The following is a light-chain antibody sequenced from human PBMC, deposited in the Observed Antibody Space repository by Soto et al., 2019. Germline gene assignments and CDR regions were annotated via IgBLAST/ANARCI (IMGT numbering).Light chain of an antibody. CDR3: SSFAGGGNPVL. CDR2: EVT. J-gene: IGLJ2*01. CDR1: SSDVGGYNY. Sequence: QSALTQPPSASGSLGQSVTISCTGTSSDVGGYNYVSWHQQHPGKAPKVMIYEVTKRPPGVPDRFSGSKSGNTASLTVSGLQAEYEADYYCSSFAGGGNPVLLGGGTTLTVL. V-gene: IGLV2-8*01.